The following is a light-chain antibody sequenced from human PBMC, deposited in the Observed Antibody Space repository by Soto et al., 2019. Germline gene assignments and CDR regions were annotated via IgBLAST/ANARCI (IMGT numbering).Light chain of an antibody. V-gene: IGKV1-5*03. Sequence: DVRMTQSPSTLSASVGDRVTITCRASQTVTGWVSWYQQKPGKSPNLLISKISTLQSGVPSRFSGSGSGTEFTLTISSLQPDDFATYFCLQYYRYPFTFGQGTRVETK. CDR2: KIS. J-gene: IGKJ2*01. CDR3: LQYYRYPFT. CDR1: QTVTGW.